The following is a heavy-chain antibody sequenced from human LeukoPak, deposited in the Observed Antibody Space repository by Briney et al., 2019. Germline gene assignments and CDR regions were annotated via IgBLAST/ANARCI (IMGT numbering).Heavy chain of an antibody. Sequence: GGSLRLSCSASGFTVSSNYMNWVRQAPGKGLEWVSVIYSGGSTYYADSVKGRFTISRDNSKNTLYLQMNSLRAEDTAVYYCARDRAAGYADAFYIWGQGTMVTVSS. D-gene: IGHD6-25*01. J-gene: IGHJ3*02. CDR1: GFTVSSNY. CDR3: ARDRAAGYADAFYI. CDR2: IYSGGST. V-gene: IGHV3-66*01.